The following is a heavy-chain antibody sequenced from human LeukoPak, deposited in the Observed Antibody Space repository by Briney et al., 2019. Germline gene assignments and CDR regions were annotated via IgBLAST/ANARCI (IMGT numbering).Heavy chain of an antibody. CDR3: AREGYDFWSGYFRGLDH. V-gene: IGHV1-69*05. D-gene: IGHD3-3*01. CDR2: IIPIFGTA. CDR1: GGTFSSYA. J-gene: IGHJ4*02. Sequence: SVKVSCKASGGTFSSYAISWVRQAPGQGLEWMGGIIPIFGTANYAQKFQGRVTITTDESTSTAYMELSSLRSEDTAVYYCAREGYDFWSGYFRGLDHWGQGTLVTVSS.